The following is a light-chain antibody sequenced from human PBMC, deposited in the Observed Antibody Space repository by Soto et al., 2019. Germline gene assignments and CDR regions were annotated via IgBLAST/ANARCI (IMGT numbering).Light chain of an antibody. Sequence: QSVLPQPPSVSGAPGQRVIISCTGGSSNIGADYEVHWYQQLPGTAPKLLIYGNTNRPSGVPDRFSGSKSGSSASLAITGLQAEGEAEYYCQSYDNTLKGCVFGTGTKVTVL. CDR1: SSNIGADYE. CDR3: QSYDNTLKGCV. CDR2: GNT. V-gene: IGLV1-40*01. J-gene: IGLJ1*01.